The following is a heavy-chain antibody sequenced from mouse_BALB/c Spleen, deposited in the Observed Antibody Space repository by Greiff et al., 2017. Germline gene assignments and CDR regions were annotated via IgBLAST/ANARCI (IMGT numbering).Heavy chain of an antibody. CDR2: IWGDGST. Sequence: QVQLQQSGPGLVAPSQSLSITCTVSGFSLTGYGVNWVRQPPGKGLEWLGMIWGDGSTDYNSALKSRLSISKDNSKSQVFLKMNSLQTDDTARYYCAREGYGSPYAMDYWGQGTSVTVSS. V-gene: IGHV2-6-7*01. CDR3: AREGYGSPYAMDY. D-gene: IGHD1-1*01. J-gene: IGHJ4*01. CDR1: GFSLTGYG.